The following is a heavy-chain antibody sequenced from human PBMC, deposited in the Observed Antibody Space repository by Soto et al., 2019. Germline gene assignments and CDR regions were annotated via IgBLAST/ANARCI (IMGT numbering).Heavy chain of an antibody. D-gene: IGHD3-16*02. V-gene: IGHV5-51*01. CDR2: IYPGDSDT. Sequence: GESLKISCKGSGYSFTSYWIGWVRQMPGKGLEWMGIIYPGDSDTRYSPSFQGQVTISADKSISTAYLQWSSLKASDTAMYYCARHGMITFGGVISDYWGQGTLVTVSS. CDR1: GYSFTSYW. CDR3: ARHGMITFGGVISDY. J-gene: IGHJ4*02.